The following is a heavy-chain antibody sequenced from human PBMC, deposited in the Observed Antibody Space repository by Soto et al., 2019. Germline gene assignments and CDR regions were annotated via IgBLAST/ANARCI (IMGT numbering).Heavy chain of an antibody. CDR1: GFTFSSYS. CDR2: ISSSSYI. Sequence: EVQLVESGGGLVKPGGSLRLSCAASGFTFSSYSMNWVRQAPGKGLEWVSSISSSSYIYYADSVKGRFTISRDNAKNSLYLQMNSLRAEDTAVYYCARGNTYYDFWSGSTLNWFDPWGQGTLVTVSS. D-gene: IGHD3-3*01. V-gene: IGHV3-21*01. J-gene: IGHJ5*02. CDR3: ARGNTYYDFWSGSTLNWFDP.